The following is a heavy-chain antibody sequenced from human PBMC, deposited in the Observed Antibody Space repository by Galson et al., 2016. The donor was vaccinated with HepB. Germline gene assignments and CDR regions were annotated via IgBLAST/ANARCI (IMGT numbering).Heavy chain of an antibody. Sequence: SLRLSCAASGFTLSSLGMHWVRQAPGKGLEWVAVVWYDGSNKYYADSVKGRFTISRDNSKNTLYLQMNSLRAEDTAVYYCARDAFYDTSGLVWHFDYWGQGTLVTVSS. D-gene: IGHD3-22*01. CDR3: ARDAFYDTSGLVWHFDY. J-gene: IGHJ4*02. CDR1: GFTLSSLG. V-gene: IGHV3-33*01. CDR2: VWYDGSNK.